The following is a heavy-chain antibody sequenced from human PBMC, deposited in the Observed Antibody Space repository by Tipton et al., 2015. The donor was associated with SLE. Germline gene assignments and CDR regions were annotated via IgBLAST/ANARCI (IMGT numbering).Heavy chain of an antibody. V-gene: IGHV3-30*19. CDR1: GFTFSSYG. CDR2: TWYDGSNK. CDR3: ARSYYDFWSGYLDY. D-gene: IGHD3-3*01. Sequence: RSLRLSCAASGFTFSSYGMHWVRQAPGKGLEWVAVTWYDGSNKYYADSVKGRFTISRDNSKNTLYLQMNSLRAEDTAVYYCARSYYDFWSGYLDYWGQGTLVTVSS. J-gene: IGHJ4*02.